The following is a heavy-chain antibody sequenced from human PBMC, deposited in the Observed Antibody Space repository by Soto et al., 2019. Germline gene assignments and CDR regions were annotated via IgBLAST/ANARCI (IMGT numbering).Heavy chain of an antibody. D-gene: IGHD3-22*01. Sequence: GSLSLSCAASGLTFSSYAMTWVRQAPGKGLEWVSGISGSGDSTYYADSVKGRFTISRDNSKNTLYLQMNSLRAEDTAVYYCAKDAYYDSSSAFDIWGQGTMVTVSS. V-gene: IGHV3-23*01. CDR1: GLTFSSYA. CDR2: ISGSGDST. J-gene: IGHJ3*02. CDR3: AKDAYYDSSSAFDI.